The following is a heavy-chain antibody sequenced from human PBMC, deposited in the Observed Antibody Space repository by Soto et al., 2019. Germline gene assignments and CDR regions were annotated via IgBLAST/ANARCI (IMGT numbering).Heavy chain of an antibody. CDR1: VFPFNIFA. D-gene: IGHD1-20*01. J-gene: IGHJ3*02. V-gene: IGHV3-23*01. Sequence: PGGSLKLFCAASVFPFNIFAMSWVRRATGKGLEWVSGMGGSNDDTYYADSVKGRFTISRDNSKNTLFLQMNSLRAEDTAVYYCAKDRVNHNSVWDPFDSWGQGTMVTVS. CDR3: AKDRVNHNSVWDPFDS. CDR2: MGGSNDDT.